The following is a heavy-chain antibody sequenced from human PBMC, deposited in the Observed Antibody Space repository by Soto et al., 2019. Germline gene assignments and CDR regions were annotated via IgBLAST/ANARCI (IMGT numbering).Heavy chain of an antibody. CDR1: GGSISSGGYY. CDR3: ARDRRNYYGSGSSHLDY. Sequence: QVQLQESGPGLVKPSQTLSLTCTVSGGSISSGGYYWSWIRQHPGKGLEWIGYIYYSGSNYSNPPLKSRVTISVDTSQNQFSLKLSSVNAADTAVYYCARDRRNYYGSGSSHLDYWGQGTLVTVSS. D-gene: IGHD3-10*01. CDR2: IYYSGSN. V-gene: IGHV4-31*03. J-gene: IGHJ4*02.